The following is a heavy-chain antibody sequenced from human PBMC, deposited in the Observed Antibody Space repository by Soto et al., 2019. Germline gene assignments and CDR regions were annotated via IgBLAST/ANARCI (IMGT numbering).Heavy chain of an antibody. CDR1: GYTFTSYD. CDR2: MNPNSGNT. J-gene: IGHJ5*02. Sequence: QVQVVQSGAEVKKPGASVKVSCKASGYTFTSYDINWVRQATGQGLEWMGWMNPNSGNTGYAQKFQGRVTMTRNTSISTAYMELSSLRSEDTAVYYCASGKIVVVPAATYNWFDPWGQGTLVTVSS. V-gene: IGHV1-8*01. D-gene: IGHD2-2*01. CDR3: ASGKIVVVPAATYNWFDP.